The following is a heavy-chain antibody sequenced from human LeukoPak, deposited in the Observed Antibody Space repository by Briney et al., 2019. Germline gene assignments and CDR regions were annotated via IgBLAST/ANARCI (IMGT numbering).Heavy chain of an antibody. Sequence: SETLSLTCTVSGGSINSYYWSWIRQPPGKGLEWIGYIYYSGSTSYNPSLKSRVTISVDTSKNQFSLKLSSVTAADAAVYYCSRTTLPYYSSYREVWGKGPTVTVSS. D-gene: IGHD1-1*01. CDR2: IYYSGST. CDR3: SRTTLPYYSSYREV. V-gene: IGHV4-59*01. CDR1: GGSINSYY. J-gene: IGHJ6*03.